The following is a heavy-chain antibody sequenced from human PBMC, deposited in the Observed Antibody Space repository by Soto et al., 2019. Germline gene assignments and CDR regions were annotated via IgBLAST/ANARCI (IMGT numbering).Heavy chain of an antibody. Sequence: GGSLRLSCAASGFTFGDYIMHWVRQAPGKGLVWVTVISYDGSHKYYADSVKGRFTISRDNSKNTVYLEMNSLRDEDTAVYYCAKRRGDHSNYSWGIDVWGQGTTVTVSS. D-gene: IGHD4-4*01. CDR1: GFTFGDYI. CDR2: ISYDGSHK. CDR3: AKRRGDHSNYSWGIDV. V-gene: IGHV3-30*18. J-gene: IGHJ6*02.